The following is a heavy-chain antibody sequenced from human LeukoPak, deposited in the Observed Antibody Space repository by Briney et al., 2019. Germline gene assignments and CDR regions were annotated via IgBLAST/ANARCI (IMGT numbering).Heavy chain of an antibody. D-gene: IGHD5-18*01. J-gene: IGHJ4*02. CDR3: ASLDTAAIRTGGY. Sequence: GGSLRLSCAASGFTFDDYAMHWVRQAPGKGLEWVSGISWNSGSIGYADSVKGRFTISRDSARNSLYLQMSSLKADDTAVYYCASLDTAAIRTGGYWGQGTLVTVSS. CDR2: ISWNSGSI. CDR1: GFTFDDYA. V-gene: IGHV3-9*01.